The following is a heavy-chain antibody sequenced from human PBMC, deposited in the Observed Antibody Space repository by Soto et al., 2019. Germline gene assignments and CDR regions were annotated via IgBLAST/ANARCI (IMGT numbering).Heavy chain of an antibody. CDR2: INPIFGTA. V-gene: IGHV1-69*13. CDR1: GGTFSSYA. D-gene: IGHD2-2*01. Sequence: SVKVSCKASGGTFSSYAISWVRQAPGQGLEWMGGINPIFGTANYAQKFQGRVTITADESTSTAYMELSSLRSEDTAVYYCASSDSPYCSSTSCPLGHYGMDVWGQGTTVTVSS. J-gene: IGHJ6*02. CDR3: ASSDSPYCSSTSCPLGHYGMDV.